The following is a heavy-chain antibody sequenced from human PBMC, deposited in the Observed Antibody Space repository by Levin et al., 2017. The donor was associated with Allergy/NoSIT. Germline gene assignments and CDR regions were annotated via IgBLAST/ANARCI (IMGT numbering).Heavy chain of an antibody. CDR1: GFTFSSHA. Sequence: GESLKISCEASGFTFSSHAMSWVRQAPGRGLEWVSDISGGGVSTFYAESVKGRFTISRDNSKNTLYLQMNSLRAEDTAVYYCAKRRVRTLTSPGDYWGQGTLVTVSS. CDR3: AKRRVRTLTSPGDY. J-gene: IGHJ4*02. D-gene: IGHD1-1*01. V-gene: IGHV3-23*01. CDR2: ISGGGVST.